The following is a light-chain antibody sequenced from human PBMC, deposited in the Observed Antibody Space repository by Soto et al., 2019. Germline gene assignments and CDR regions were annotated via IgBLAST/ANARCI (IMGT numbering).Light chain of an antibody. V-gene: IGLV2-23*02. CDR3: CSYVGRGTLV. J-gene: IGLJ2*01. CDR1: NSDIGNYNL. Sequence: QSVLTQPASVSGSPGQSITISCTAVNSDIGNYNLVSWYQQTPGKAPKLLIYEVTKRPSGISSRFSGSKSDNTASLTISGLQAEDEGDYHCCSYVGRGTLVFGGGTQLTVL. CDR2: EVT.